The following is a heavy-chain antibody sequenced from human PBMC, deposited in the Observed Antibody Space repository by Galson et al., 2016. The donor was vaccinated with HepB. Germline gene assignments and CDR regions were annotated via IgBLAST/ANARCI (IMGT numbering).Heavy chain of an antibody. CDR1: GFTFSDYA. V-gene: IGHV3-23*01. CDR3: AGGYYGSGSYYAY. J-gene: IGHJ4*02. Sequence: SLRLSCAASGFTFSDYAMNWVRQAPGKGLEWVSVISGSGGATYYADSVKGRFTISRDNSKNTLYLQMNSLRAEDTAVYYCAGGYYGSGSYYAYWGQGTLVTASS. CDR2: ISGSGGAT. D-gene: IGHD3-10*01.